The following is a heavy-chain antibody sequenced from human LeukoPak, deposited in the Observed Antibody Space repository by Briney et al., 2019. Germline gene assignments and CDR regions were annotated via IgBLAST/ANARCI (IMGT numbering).Heavy chain of an antibody. Sequence: GGSLRLSCAASGFTFSSYAMSWVRQAPGKGLEWVSAISGSGGSTYYADSVKGRFTISRDNSKNTLYLQMNSLRAEDTAVYYCAKDVDCSSTSCYEGTFDYWGQGTLVTVSS. J-gene: IGHJ4*02. CDR1: GFTFSSYA. V-gene: IGHV3-23*01. CDR3: AKDVDCSSTSCYEGTFDY. CDR2: ISGSGGST. D-gene: IGHD2-2*01.